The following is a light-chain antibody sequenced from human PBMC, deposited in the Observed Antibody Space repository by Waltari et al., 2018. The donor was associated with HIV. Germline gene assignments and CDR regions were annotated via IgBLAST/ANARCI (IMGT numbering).Light chain of an antibody. CDR3: QVWDGSSDHGI. CDR2: DDS. CDR1: NIGRRS. V-gene: IGLV3-21*02. Sequence: SYVLTQPPSVSVAPGQTARITCGGHNIGRRSVHWYLQRPGQAPVLVVYDDSDRPSGISERFSGSNSGDTATLTISRVEVGDEADYYCQVWDGSSDHGIFGGGAKLTVL. J-gene: IGLJ2*01.